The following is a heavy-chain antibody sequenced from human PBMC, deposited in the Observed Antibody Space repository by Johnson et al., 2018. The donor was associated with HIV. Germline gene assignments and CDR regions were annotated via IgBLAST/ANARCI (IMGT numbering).Heavy chain of an antibody. Sequence: QMLLVESGGGLIQPGGSLRLSCAASGFTVSSYAMHWVRQAPGKGLEWVAVISYDGSNKYCADSVKGRLTISRDNSKNTLDLQMNSLRAEDTAVYYCVSSAQWSGWPPGAFDIWGQGTMVTVSS. CDR1: GFTVSSYA. CDR2: ISYDGSNK. J-gene: IGHJ3*02. D-gene: IGHD6-19*01. V-gene: IGHV3-30*14. CDR3: VSSAQWSGWPPGAFDI.